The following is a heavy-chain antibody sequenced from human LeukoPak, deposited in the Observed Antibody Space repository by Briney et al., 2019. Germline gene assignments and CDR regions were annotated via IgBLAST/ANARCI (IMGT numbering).Heavy chain of an antibody. D-gene: IGHD2-2*01. J-gene: IGHJ6*03. CDR2: IRYDGSNK. Sequence: GGSLRLSCAASGFTFSSYGTHWVRQAPGKGLEWVAFIRYDGSNKYYADSLKGRFTISRDNSKNTLYLQMNSLRAEDTAVYYCAKDSRPCSSTSCYWNYYYYYMDVWGKGTTVTVSS. CDR3: AKDSRPCSSTSCYWNYYYYYMDV. V-gene: IGHV3-30*02. CDR1: GFTFSSYG.